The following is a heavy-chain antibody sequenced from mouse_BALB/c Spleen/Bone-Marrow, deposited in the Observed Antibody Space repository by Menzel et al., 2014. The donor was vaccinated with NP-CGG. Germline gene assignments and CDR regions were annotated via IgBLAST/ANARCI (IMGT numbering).Heavy chain of an antibody. Sequence: VHLVESGAELVKPGPPVKLSCKASGYTFTSYWMTWVKQRPGRGLEWIGRIDPSDSETHYNQELKDKATLTVDKSTGTAYIQLSSLTSEDSAVYYCARALGDGYYYAMDYWGQGTSVTVSS. CDR1: GYTFTSYW. J-gene: IGHJ4*01. V-gene: IGHV1-74*04. D-gene: IGHD2-3*01. CDR2: IDPSDSET. CDR3: ARALGDGYYYAMDY.